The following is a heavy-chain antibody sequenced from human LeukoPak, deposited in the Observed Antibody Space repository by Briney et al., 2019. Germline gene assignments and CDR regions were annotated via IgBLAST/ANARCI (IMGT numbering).Heavy chain of an antibody. D-gene: IGHD3-22*01. V-gene: IGHV3-11*01. J-gene: IGHJ4*02. Sequence: GGSLRLSCAASGFTFSDYYMGWIRQAPGKGLEWVSYISSSGSTIYYADSVKGRFTISRDNAKNSLYLQMNSLRAEGTAVYYCARGHPSGYYDYWGQGTLVTVSS. CDR1: GFTFSDYY. CDR2: ISSSGSTI. CDR3: ARGHPSGYYDY.